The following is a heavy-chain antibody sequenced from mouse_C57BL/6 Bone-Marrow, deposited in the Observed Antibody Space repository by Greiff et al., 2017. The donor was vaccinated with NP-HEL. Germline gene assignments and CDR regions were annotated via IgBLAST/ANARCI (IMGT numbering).Heavy chain of an antibody. D-gene: IGHD2-3*01. CDR3: ARKGDDGYYYAMDY. CDR2: IYPGDGDI. Sequence: VQLQQSGAELVKPGASVKISCKASGYAFSSYWMNWVKQRPGKGLEWIGQIYPGDGDINYNGKFKGKATLTADKSSSTAYMQLSSLTSEDSAVYFCARKGDDGYYYAMDYWGQGTSVTVSS. J-gene: IGHJ4*01. CDR1: GYAFSSYW. V-gene: IGHV1-80*01.